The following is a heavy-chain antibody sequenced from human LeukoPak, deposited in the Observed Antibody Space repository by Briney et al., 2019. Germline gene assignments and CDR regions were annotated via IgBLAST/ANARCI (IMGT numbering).Heavy chain of an antibody. CDR2: IYYSGST. D-gene: IGHD6-13*01. CDR1: GGSISSSSYY. Sequence: PSETLSLTCTVSGGSISSSSYYWGWIRQPPGKGLEWIGSIYYSGSTYYNPSLKSRVTISVDTSKNQFSLKLSSVTAADTAVYYCARLAAAGGGSGYYFDYWGQGTLVTVSS. V-gene: IGHV4-39*01. J-gene: IGHJ4*02. CDR3: ARLAAAGGGSGYYFDY.